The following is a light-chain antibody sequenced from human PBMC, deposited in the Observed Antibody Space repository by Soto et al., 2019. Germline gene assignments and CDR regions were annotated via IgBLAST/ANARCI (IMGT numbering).Light chain of an antibody. J-gene: IGLJ1*01. Sequence: QSALTQPASVSGSPGQSITISCTGTSSDVGGYNYVSWYQQHPGKAPKLMIYDVSNRPSGVSNRFSGSKSGNTASLTISGLQAEDEADYYCNSYTRSSTTTDVFGTGTKLTVL. CDR1: SSDVGGYNY. CDR2: DVS. V-gene: IGLV2-14*01. CDR3: NSYTRSSTTTDV.